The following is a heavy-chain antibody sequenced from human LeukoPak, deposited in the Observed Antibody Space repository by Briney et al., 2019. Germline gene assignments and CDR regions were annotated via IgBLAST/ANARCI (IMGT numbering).Heavy chain of an antibody. Sequence: ASVKVSCKASGYTFTGYYMHWVRQAPGKGLEWMGGFDPEDGETIYAQKFQGRVTMTEDTSTDTAYMELSSLRSEDTAVYYCATPLGTGVLYWGQGTLVTVSS. V-gene: IGHV1-24*01. CDR2: FDPEDGET. D-gene: IGHD1-1*01. CDR3: ATPLGTGVLY. CDR1: GYTFTGYY. J-gene: IGHJ4*02.